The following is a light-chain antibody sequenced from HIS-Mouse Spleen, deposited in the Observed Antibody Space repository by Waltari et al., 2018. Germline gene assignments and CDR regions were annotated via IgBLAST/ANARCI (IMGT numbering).Light chain of an antibody. CDR2: EDS. J-gene: IGLJ2*01. Sequence: SYELTQPPSVSVSPGQTASITCSGAKLGDKYAYWYQQKSGQAPVLFIYEDSKRPSGIPERFSGSSSGTMATLTISGAQVEDEADYYCYSTDSSGNHRVFGGGTKLTVL. CDR1: KLGDKY. V-gene: IGLV3-10*01. CDR3: YSTDSSGNHRV.